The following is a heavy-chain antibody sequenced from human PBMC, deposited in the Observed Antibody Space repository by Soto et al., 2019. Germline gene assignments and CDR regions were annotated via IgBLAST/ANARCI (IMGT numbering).Heavy chain of an antibody. D-gene: IGHD3-16*01. V-gene: IGHV3-73*01. Sequence: GGSLRLSCATSGFTFSGSAMHWVRQAPGRGLEWVGRIRSKANTYATSYGASVKGRFTISRDDSKNTAYLQLNSVKTEDTALYYCSRQHYAALDDFDIWGQGTMVTVS. J-gene: IGHJ3*02. CDR1: GFTFSGSA. CDR3: SRQHYAALDDFDI. CDR2: IRSKANTYAT.